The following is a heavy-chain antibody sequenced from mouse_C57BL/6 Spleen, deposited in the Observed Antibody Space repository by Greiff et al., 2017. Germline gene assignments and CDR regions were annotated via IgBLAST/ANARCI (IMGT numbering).Heavy chain of an antibody. D-gene: IGHD1-1*01. J-gene: IGHJ4*01. CDR2: IDPETGGT. V-gene: IGHV1-15*01. CDR1: GYTFTDYE. Sequence: QVQLQQSGAELVRPGASVTLSCKASGYTFTDYEMHWVKQTPVHGLEWIGAIDPETGGTAYKQKFKGRAILTADKASSTAYMVLRSLTSKDSAVYYCTRRGGCSYGYAMDYWGQGTSVTGSS. CDR3: TRRGGCSYGYAMDY.